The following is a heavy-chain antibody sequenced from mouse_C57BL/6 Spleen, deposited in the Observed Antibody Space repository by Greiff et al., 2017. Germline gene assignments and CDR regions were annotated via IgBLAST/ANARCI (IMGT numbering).Heavy chain of an antibody. CDR2: IWRGGST. V-gene: IGHV2-5*01. D-gene: IGHD1-1*01. CDR3: APSVVATDYAMDY. J-gene: IGHJ4*01. Sequence: QVHVKQSGPGLVQPSQSLSITCTVSGFSLTSYGVHWVRQSPGKGLEWLGVIWRGGSTDYNAAFMSRLSITKDNSKSQVFFKMNSLQADDTAIYYCAPSVVATDYAMDYWGQGTSVTVSS. CDR1: GFSLTSYG.